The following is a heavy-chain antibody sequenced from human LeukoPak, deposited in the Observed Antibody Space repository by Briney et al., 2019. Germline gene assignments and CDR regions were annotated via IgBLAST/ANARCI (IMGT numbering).Heavy chain of an antibody. V-gene: IGHV3-21*01. CDR3: ASSAVAGPYFDY. D-gene: IGHD6-19*01. Sequence: PGGSLRLSCAASGFTFSSYSMNWVRQAPGKGLEWVSSISSSSSYIYYADSVKGRFTISRDNAKNSLYLQMNSLRAEDTAVYYCASSAVAGPYFDYWGQGTLVTVSS. CDR1: GFTFSSYS. J-gene: IGHJ4*02. CDR2: ISSSSSYI.